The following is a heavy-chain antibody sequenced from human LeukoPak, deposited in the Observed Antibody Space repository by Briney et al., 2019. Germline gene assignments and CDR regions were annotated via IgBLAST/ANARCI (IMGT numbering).Heavy chain of an antibody. CDR1: GFTFSNYG. Sequence: PGGSLRLSCAASGFTFSNYGMSWVRQAPGKGLEWVSSISGSGGSTYYADSVKGRFTISRDNSKNTLYLQMNSLRAEDTAVYYCAKYDPGESGFDYWGQGTLVTVSS. CDR2: ISGSGGST. CDR3: AKYDPGESGFDY. V-gene: IGHV3-23*01. D-gene: IGHD3-16*01. J-gene: IGHJ4*02.